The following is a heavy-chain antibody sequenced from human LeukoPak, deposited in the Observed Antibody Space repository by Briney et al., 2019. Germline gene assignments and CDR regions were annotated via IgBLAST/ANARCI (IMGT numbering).Heavy chain of an antibody. D-gene: IGHD1-26*01. CDR3: AKDQGLVGAHPFDY. CDR1: GFSFSTYG. Sequence: GGSLRLSCAASGFSFSTYGMHWVRQAPGKGLEWVAVISYDGSNEFYADSVRGRFTISRDNSKNTLYLQMNSLRAEDTAVYYCAKDQGLVGAHPFDYWGQGTLVTVSS. J-gene: IGHJ4*02. CDR2: ISYDGSNE. V-gene: IGHV3-30*18.